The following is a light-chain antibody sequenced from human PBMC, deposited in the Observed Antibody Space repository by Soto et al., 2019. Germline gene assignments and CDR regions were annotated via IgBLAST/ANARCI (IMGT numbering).Light chain of an antibody. V-gene: IGKV1-39*01. J-gene: IGKJ4*01. Sequence: DIQMTQSPSSLSASVGDSVTISCRASQSITTLLNWYQKKPGKAPSLLIYAASSLRSGVPSRFSGAGSGTEFSLTISALQPEDFASYFCPQSSTIPLTFGGGTKVDIK. CDR2: AAS. CDR1: QSITTL. CDR3: PQSSTIPLT.